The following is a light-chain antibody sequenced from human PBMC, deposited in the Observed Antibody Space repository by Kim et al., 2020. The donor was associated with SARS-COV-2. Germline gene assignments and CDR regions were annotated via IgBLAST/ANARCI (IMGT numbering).Light chain of an antibody. CDR1: SMGVGDLKY. CDR3: CSSAGRYTWV. V-gene: IGLV2-11*01. J-gene: IGLJ3*02. CDR2: DVT. Sequence: GQSVTLSCQPPSMGVGDLKYVSRFHPHPGKAPTHIIADVTKRPSGVPDLFSGSKSGNTASLTISGLQSDCRAEYYCCSSAGRYTWVFCGGAQLTVL.